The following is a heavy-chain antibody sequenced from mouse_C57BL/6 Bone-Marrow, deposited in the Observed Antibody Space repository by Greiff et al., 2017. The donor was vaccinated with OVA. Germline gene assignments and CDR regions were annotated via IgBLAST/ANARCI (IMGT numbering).Heavy chain of an antibody. CDR2: IDPENGDT. CDR3: TTLDSSGCFAY. CDR1: GFNIKDDY. V-gene: IGHV14-4*01. Sequence: EVQLQQSGAELVRPGASVKLSCTASGFNIKDDYMHWVKQRPEQGLEWIGWIDPENGDTEYDPKFQGKATITADTSSNTAYLQLSSLTSEGTAVYYCTTLDSSGCFAYWGQGTLVTVSA. J-gene: IGHJ3*01. D-gene: IGHD3-2*02.